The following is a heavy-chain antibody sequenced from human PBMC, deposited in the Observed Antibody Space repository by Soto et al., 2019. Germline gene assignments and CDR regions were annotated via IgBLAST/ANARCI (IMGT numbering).Heavy chain of an antibody. D-gene: IGHD3-22*01. CDR1: GGSIGSGDYY. CDR2: MYYTGST. CDR3: ARAFDDSSGYYGGLGY. J-gene: IGHJ4*02. V-gene: IGHV4-30-4*01. Sequence: SETLSLTGTVSGGSIGSGDYYWSWIRQPPGKGLEWIGYMYYTGSTYYNPSLKSRVTISVDASKNQFSLKLSSVTAADTAVYYCARAFDDSSGYYGGLGYWGQGTLVTVSS.